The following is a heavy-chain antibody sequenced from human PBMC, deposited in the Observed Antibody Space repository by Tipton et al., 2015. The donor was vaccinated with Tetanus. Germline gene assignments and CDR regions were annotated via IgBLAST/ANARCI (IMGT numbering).Heavy chain of an antibody. V-gene: IGHV4-4*02. D-gene: IGHD3-10*01. CDR1: GDSISSSHW. CDR2: IYQRGST. CDR3: ARDREEGGYYGSGSLDV. J-gene: IGHJ6*02. Sequence: LVQSSGTLSLTCAVPGDSISSSHWWSWVRQPPGKGLEWIGEIYQRGSTNYNPSLQSRVSISVDKSKNQFSLKLSSVTAADTAVYYCARDREEGGYYGSGSLDVWGQGTTVTVSS.